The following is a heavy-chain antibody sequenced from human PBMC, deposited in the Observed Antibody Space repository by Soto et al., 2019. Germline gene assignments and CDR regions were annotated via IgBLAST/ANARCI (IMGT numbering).Heavy chain of an antibody. Sequence: QVQLQESGPGLVKPSQTLSLTCTVSGGSISSGGYYWSWIRQHPGKGLEWIGYIYYSGSTYYNPSLKSRVTLSVDTSKNQFYLKLSSVTAADTAVYYCARGGIAAAAPPDYWGQGTLVTVSS. CDR1: GGSISSGGYY. V-gene: IGHV4-31*03. CDR2: IYYSGST. CDR3: ARGGIAAAAPPDY. D-gene: IGHD6-13*01. J-gene: IGHJ4*02.